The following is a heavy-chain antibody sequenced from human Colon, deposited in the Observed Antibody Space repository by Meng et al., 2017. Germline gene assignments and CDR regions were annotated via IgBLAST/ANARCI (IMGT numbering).Heavy chain of an antibody. Sequence: QVQLQQWGAGLLKPSETLSLTCAVYGGSFSGYSWSWIRQPPGKGLEWIGYFYNSGTTNYNASLKSRVTISIDTSKNQFFLKLRSVTAADTAVYYCARDHMGSLDYWGQGILVTVSS. D-gene: IGHD1-26*01. CDR3: ARDHMGSLDY. J-gene: IGHJ4*02. CDR2: FYNSGTT. CDR1: GGSFSGYS. V-gene: IGHV4-34*11.